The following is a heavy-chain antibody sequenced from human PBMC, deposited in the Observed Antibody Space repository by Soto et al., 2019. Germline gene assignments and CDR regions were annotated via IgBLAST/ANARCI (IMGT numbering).Heavy chain of an antibody. CDR3: ARGAPLWFGELSYSFDY. D-gene: IGHD3-10*01. Sequence: SETLSLTCTVSGGSISSYYWSWIRQPAGKGLEWIGRIYTSGSTNYNPSLKSRVTMSVDTSKNQFSLKLSSVTAADTAVYYCARGAPLWFGELSYSFDYWGQGTLVTVSS. V-gene: IGHV4-4*07. CDR2: IYTSGST. J-gene: IGHJ4*02. CDR1: GGSISSYY.